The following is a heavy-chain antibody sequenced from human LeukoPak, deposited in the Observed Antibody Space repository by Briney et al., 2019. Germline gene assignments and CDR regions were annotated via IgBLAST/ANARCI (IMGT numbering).Heavy chain of an antibody. Sequence: SETLSLTCGVSGGSISGTNWWSWVRQPPGQGLEWIGEISLAGQTNFNPSLNGRVTMSLDKSSNQLSLHLTSVTAADTATYFCSRESGPFCPFGYWGQGTLVIVPS. V-gene: IGHV4/OR15-8*02. CDR3: SRESGPFCPFGY. CDR2: ISLAGQT. J-gene: IGHJ4*02. D-gene: IGHD1-26*01. CDR1: GGSISGTNW.